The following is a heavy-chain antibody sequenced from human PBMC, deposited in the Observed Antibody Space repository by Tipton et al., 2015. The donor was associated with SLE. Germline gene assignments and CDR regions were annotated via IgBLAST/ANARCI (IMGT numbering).Heavy chain of an antibody. Sequence: SLRLSCAASGFTFSSYWVSWVRQAPGKGLEWVANIKQDGSEKYYVDSVKGRFTISRDNAKNSLYLQMNSLRAEDTAVYYCARGYDSSGYYGYWGQGTLVTVSS. CDR3: ARGYDSSGYYGY. J-gene: IGHJ4*02. CDR2: IKQDGSEK. D-gene: IGHD3-22*01. CDR1: GFTFSSYW. V-gene: IGHV3-7*03.